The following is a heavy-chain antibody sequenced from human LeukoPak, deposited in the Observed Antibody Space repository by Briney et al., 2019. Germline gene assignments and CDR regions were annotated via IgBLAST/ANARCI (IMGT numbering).Heavy chain of an antibody. J-gene: IGHJ4*02. CDR3: TRVSWRGEIY. CDR2: ISRGGSPI. D-gene: IGHD3-3*01. V-gene: IGHV3-48*03. Sequence: GGSLRLSCAASGFTFSSYEMNWVRQAPGKGLEWVTSISRGGSPIYYADSVKGRFTTSRDNAKKSLFLQMNSLRGEDTAVYYCTRVSWRGEIYWGQGTLVSVSS. CDR1: GFTFSSYE.